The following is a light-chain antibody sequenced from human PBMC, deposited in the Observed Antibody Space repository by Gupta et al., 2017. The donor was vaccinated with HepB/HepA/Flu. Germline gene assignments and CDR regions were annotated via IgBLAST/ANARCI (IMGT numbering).Light chain of an antibody. Sequence: QSALTHLRSVSGSPGQSVTISYTGTNSDIGYYNYVSWYQQHPGNTPKLIIYDVTKRPSGVPDRFSGFKSANTASLTISGLHAEDEDDYYCCSYTTTHTRVFGTGTKVTVL. J-gene: IGLJ1*01. V-gene: IGLV2-11*01. CDR2: DVT. CDR1: NSDIGYYNY. CDR3: CSYTTTHTRV.